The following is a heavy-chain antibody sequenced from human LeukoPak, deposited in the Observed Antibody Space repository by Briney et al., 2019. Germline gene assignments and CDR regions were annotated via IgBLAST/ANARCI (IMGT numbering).Heavy chain of an antibody. J-gene: IGHJ3*02. CDR3: AICGGDCYYQAFDI. Sequence: GASVKVSCKASGYTFTSYDINWVRQATGQGLEWMGWMNPNSGNTGYAQKFQGRVTITRNTSISTAYTELSSLRSEDTAVYYCAICGGDCYYQAFDIWGQGTMVTVSS. CDR2: MNPNSGNT. D-gene: IGHD2-21*02. V-gene: IGHV1-8*03. CDR1: GYTFTSYD.